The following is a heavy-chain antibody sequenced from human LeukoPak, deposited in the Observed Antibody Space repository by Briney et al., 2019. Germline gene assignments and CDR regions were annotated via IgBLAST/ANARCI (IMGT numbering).Heavy chain of an antibody. V-gene: IGHV4-59*01. CDR3: ARDTAMVFDY. J-gene: IGHJ4*02. D-gene: IGHD5-18*01. CDR1: GGSISSYY. Sequence: SETLSLTCTVSGGSISSYYWSWIRQPPGKGLEWIGYIYYSGSTNYNPSPKSRVTISVDTSKNQFSLKLSSVTAADTAVYYCARDTAMVFDYWGQGTLVTVSS. CDR2: IYYSGST.